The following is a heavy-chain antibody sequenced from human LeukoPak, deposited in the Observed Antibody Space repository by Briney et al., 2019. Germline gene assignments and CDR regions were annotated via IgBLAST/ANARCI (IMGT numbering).Heavy chain of an antibody. CDR3: ARDEVATIRGTYYYYGMDV. Sequence: GSLRLSCAASGFTFTNYNMNWVRQAPGKGLEWVSSISSSNNYIYYADSMKGRFTISRDNARNSLYLQMNSLRADDTAVYYCARDEVATIRGTYYYYGMDVWGQGTTVTVSS. D-gene: IGHD5-12*01. J-gene: IGHJ6*02. CDR1: GFTFTNYN. CDR2: ISSSNNYI. V-gene: IGHV3-21*01.